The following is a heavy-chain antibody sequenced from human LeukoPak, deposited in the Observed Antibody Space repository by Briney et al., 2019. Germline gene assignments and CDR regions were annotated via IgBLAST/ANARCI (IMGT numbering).Heavy chain of an antibody. CDR3: ASSCGDSCPYYYYYGMDV. CDR1: GYTFTGYY. D-gene: IGHD4-17*01. J-gene: IGHJ6*02. V-gene: IGHV1-2*02. CDR2: INPNSGGT. Sequence: ASVKVSCKASGYTFTGYYMHRVRQAPGQGLEWMGWINPNSGGTNYAQKFQGRVTMTRDTSISTAYMELSRLRSDDTAVYYCASSCGDSCPYYYYYGMDVWGQGTTVTVSS.